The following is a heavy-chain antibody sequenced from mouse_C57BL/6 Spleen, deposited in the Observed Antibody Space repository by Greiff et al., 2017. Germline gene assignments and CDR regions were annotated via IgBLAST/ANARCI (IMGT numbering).Heavy chain of an antibody. J-gene: IGHJ3*01. V-gene: IGHV1-69*01. CDR1: GYTFTSYW. CDR2: IDPSDSYT. Sequence: VQLQQPGAELVMPGASVKLSCKASGYTFTSYWMHWVKQRPGQDLEWIGEIDPSDSYTNYNQKFKGKSTLTVDKSSSTAYMQLSSLTSEDSAVYYCASLYDGAYWGQGTLVTVSA. D-gene: IGHD2-3*01. CDR3: ASLYDGAY.